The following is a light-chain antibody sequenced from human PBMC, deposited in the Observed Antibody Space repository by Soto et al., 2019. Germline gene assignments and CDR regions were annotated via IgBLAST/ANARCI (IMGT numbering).Light chain of an antibody. J-gene: IGLJ1*01. CDR3: CSYAGIYSYV. V-gene: IGLV2-11*01. Sequence: QSALTQPRSVSGSPGQSVTISCTGTSSDVGGYNYVSWYQQHPGKAPKLMIYDVSQRPSGVPDRFSGSKSGNTASLTISVLQAEDEADYYCCSYAGIYSYVFGTGTQLTVL. CDR1: SSDVGGYNY. CDR2: DVS.